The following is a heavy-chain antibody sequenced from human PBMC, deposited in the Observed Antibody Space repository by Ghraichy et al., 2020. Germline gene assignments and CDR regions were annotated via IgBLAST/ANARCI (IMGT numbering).Heavy chain of an antibody. Sequence: GGSLRLSCAASGFTFSSYWMHWVRQAPGKGLVWVSRINSDGSSTSYADSVKGRFTISRDNAKNTLYLQMNSLRAEDTAVYYCASQRLAAAGSPYYYGMDVWGQGTTVTVSS. CDR2: INSDGSST. CDR3: ASQRLAAAGSPYYYGMDV. V-gene: IGHV3-74*01. D-gene: IGHD6-13*01. CDR1: GFTFSSYW. J-gene: IGHJ6*02.